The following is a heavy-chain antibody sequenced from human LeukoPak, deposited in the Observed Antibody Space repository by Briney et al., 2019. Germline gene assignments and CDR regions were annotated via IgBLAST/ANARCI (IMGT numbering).Heavy chain of an antibody. CDR3: ARGEQYQLLPDY. V-gene: IGHV1-69*05. D-gene: IGHD2-2*01. Sequence: ASVKVSCKASGGTFSSYAISWVRQAPGQGLEWMGGIIPIFGTANYAQKFQGRVTMTRDTSTSTVYMELSSLRSEDTAVYYCARGEQYQLLPDYWGQVTLVTVSS. CDR1: GGTFSSYA. CDR2: IIPIFGTA. J-gene: IGHJ4*02.